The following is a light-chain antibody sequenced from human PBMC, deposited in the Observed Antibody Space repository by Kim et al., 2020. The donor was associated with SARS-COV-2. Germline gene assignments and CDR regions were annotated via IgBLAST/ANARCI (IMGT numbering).Light chain of an antibody. J-gene: IGKJ4*01. CDR2: AAS. CDR3: QQSHTAPLLT. V-gene: IGKV1-39*01. CDR1: QSISTF. Sequence: DIQMTQSPSSLAASVGDRVTIACRASQSISTFLNWYQQKPGKAPKLLIYAASSLQSGVPSRFSGSGSGTDFTLTISSLQPEDFATYYCQQSHTAPLLTFGGVTKVDI.